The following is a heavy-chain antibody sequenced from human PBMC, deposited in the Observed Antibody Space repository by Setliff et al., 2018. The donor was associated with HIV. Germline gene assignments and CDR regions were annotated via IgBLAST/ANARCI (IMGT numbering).Heavy chain of an antibody. V-gene: IGHV1-69*13. J-gene: IGHJ4*02. D-gene: IGHD3-16*01. CDR3: ARGDMIAFGGIGPFDY. CDR1: GGIFSNYA. Sequence: SVKVSCKASGGIFSNYAINWVRQVPGQGLEWMGGIIPIFGTATYAQKFQGRVTITADESTSTAYMELSSLRSADTAVYYCARGDMIAFGGIGPFDYWGQGTLVTVSS. CDR2: IIPIFGTA.